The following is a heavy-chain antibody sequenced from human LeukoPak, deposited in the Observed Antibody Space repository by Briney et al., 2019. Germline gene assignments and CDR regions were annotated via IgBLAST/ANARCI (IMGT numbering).Heavy chain of an antibody. CDR1: GFTFSSYD. Sequence: GGSLRLSCAAPGFTFSSYDMHWVRQATGKGLEWVSAIGTAGDPYYPGSVKGRFTISRENAKSSLYLQMNSLRAGDTAVYYCARSGSSSSFGYYGMDVWGKGTTVTVSS. D-gene: IGHD6-13*01. V-gene: IGHV3-13*05. CDR3: ARSGSSSSFGYYGMDV. CDR2: IGTAGDP. J-gene: IGHJ6*04.